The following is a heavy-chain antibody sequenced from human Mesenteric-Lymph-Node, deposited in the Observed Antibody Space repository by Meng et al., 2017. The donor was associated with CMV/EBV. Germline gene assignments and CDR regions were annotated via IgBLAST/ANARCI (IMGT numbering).Heavy chain of an antibody. J-gene: IGHJ4*02. V-gene: IGHV3-30*02. CDR2: IQYDGNNK. CDR3: AKDARYCSSSTCYPNPYYFDY. Sequence: GESLKISCAASGFTFSSYGMHWVRQAPGKGLEWVAFIQYDGNNKYYADSVKGRFTFSRDNSKNTLYLQMNSLRSEDTAVYSCAKDARYCSSSTCYPNPYYFDYWGQGMLVTVSS. CDR1: GFTFSSYG. D-gene: IGHD2-2*01.